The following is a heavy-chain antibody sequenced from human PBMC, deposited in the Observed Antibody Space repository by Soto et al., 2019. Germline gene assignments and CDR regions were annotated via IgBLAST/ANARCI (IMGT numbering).Heavy chain of an antibody. D-gene: IGHD5-18*01. CDR3: ARHGGYSYAFDY. Sequence: SETLSLTCTVSGGSISSSSYYWGWIRQPPGKGLEWIGSIYYSGSTYYNPSLKSRVTISVDTPKNQFSLKLSSVTAADTAVYYCARHGGYSYAFDYWGQGTLVTVSS. J-gene: IGHJ4*02. V-gene: IGHV4-39*01. CDR1: GGSISSSSYY. CDR2: IYYSGST.